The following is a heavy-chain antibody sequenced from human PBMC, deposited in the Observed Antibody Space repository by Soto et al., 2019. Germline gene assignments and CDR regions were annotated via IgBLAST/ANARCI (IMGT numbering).Heavy chain of an antibody. J-gene: IGHJ4*02. CDR2: IYYSGST. Sequence: QLQLQESGPGLVKPSETLSLTCTVSGDSISSSSYYWGWIRQPPGKGLEWIGSIYYSGSTYYNPSLKSRVTISVDTSKNQFSLKLTSVTAADTAVYYCASRPNGVWYQWGQGTLVTVSS. D-gene: IGHD2-8*01. CDR1: GDSISSSSYY. V-gene: IGHV4-39*01. CDR3: ASRPNGVWYQ.